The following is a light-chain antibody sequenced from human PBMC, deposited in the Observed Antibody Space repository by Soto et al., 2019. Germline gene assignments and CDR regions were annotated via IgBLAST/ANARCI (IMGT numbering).Light chain of an antibody. CDR1: SSDVGGYDY. CDR3: SSYTSFSTYV. V-gene: IGLV2-14*01. J-gene: IGLJ1*01. Sequence: QSALTQPASVSGSPGQSITISCTGTSSDVGGYDYVSWYQLHPGKAPKLMVFEVNNRPSGVSYRFSGSKSGNTASLTISGLQAEDEADYYCSSYTSFSTYVFGTGTKVTV. CDR2: EVN.